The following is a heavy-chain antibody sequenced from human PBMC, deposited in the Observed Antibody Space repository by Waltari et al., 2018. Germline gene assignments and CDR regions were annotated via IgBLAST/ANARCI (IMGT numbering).Heavy chain of an antibody. V-gene: IGHV3-7*01. CDR1: GFTFSHSG. J-gene: IGHJ4*02. CDR2: IKPDGSER. Sequence: EVQLVESGGGSVQPGGSLGLSCAASGFTFSHSGMDGVRQAPGKGLEWVANIKPDGSERHYVDSVQGRFTISRDNAQNLLYLQMNTLRVDDTAVYYCSLSLNSWGQGTLVTVSP. CDR3: SLSLNS.